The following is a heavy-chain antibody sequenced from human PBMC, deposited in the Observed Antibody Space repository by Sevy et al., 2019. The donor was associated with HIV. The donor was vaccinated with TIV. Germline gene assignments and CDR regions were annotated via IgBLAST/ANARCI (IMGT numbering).Heavy chain of an antibody. CDR3: ARDILREPPGGSRFDP. CDR2: ISYDGSNK. Sequence: GGFLRLSCAASGFTFSSYAMHWVRQAPGKGLEWVAVISYDGSNKYYADSVKGRFTISRDNSKNTLYLQMNSLRAEDTAVYYCARDILREPPGGSRFDPWGQGTLVTVSS. V-gene: IGHV3-30-3*01. CDR1: GFTFSSYA. D-gene: IGHD3-16*01. J-gene: IGHJ5*02.